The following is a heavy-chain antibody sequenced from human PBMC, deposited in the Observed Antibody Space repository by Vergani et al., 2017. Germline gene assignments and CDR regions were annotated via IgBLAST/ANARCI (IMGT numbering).Heavy chain of an antibody. CDR3: VRSVDHSSGLDV. CDR2: ISGSGGST. D-gene: IGHD6-19*01. CDR1: GFTFSSYA. J-gene: IGHJ6*02. Sequence: EVQLLESGGGLVQPGGSLRLSCAASGFTFSSYAMSWVRQAPGKGLEWVSAISGSGGSTYYADSVKGRFTISRDNAKNSLYLQMNSLRAEDTALYHCVRSVDHSSGLDVWGQGTTVTVSS. V-gene: IGHV3-23*01.